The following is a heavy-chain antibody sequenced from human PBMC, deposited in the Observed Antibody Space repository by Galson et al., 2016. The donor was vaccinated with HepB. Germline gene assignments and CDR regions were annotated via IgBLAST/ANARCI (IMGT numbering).Heavy chain of an antibody. D-gene: IGHD5-12*01. J-gene: IGHJ4*02. Sequence: SLRLSCAASGFTFSNYWMTWVRQVPGKGLEWVANINEDGSGKRYVDSVRGRFTISRDNAKNSLFLEMISLRVQDTAIYYYVAGYNSGGWGQGTAVTVSS. V-gene: IGHV3-7*01. CDR2: INEDGSGK. CDR1: GFTFSNYW. CDR3: VAGYNSGG.